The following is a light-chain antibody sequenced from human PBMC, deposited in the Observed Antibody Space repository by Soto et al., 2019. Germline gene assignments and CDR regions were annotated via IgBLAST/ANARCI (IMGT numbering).Light chain of an antibody. V-gene: IGLV1-44*01. Sequence: QSVLSQPPSASGTPGQRVTISCSGSSSNIGSYTVNWYQQLPGTAPKLLIYSNNQRPSGVPDRFSVSKSGTSASLAISGLQSEDETDYYCAAWDGSLNGVVFGGGTQLTVL. J-gene: IGLJ2*01. CDR3: AAWDGSLNGVV. CDR2: SNN. CDR1: SSNIGSYT.